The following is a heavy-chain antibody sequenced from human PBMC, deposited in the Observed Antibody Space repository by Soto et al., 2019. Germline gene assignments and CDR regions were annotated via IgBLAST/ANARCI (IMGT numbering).Heavy chain of an antibody. V-gene: IGHV2-5*02. CDR3: AHGNGATRSFDY. Sequence: QITLKESGPPLVKPTQTLTLTCTFSGFSLSTSGVAVGWIRQPPGKALEWLALIYWDDDKRYSPSLESRLTIXKXXSKNQVVLTLTNMDPVDTATYYCAHGNGATRSFDYWGQGTLVTVSS. CDR1: GFSLSTSGVA. J-gene: IGHJ4*02. D-gene: IGHD1-26*01. CDR2: IYWDDDK.